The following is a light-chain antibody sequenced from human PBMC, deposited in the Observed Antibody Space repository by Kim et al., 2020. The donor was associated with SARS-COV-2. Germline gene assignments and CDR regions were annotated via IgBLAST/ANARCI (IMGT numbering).Light chain of an antibody. CDR1: QDISNY. V-gene: IGKV1-33*01. CDR2: DAS. CDR3: QQYNNLPPDT. Sequence: DIQMTQSPSSLSASVGDRVTITCQASQDISNYLNWYQQKPGKAPKLLIYDASNLKTGVPSRFSGSGSGTDFTFTISSLQPEDIATYYCQQYNNLPPDTFGQGTKLEI. J-gene: IGKJ2*01.